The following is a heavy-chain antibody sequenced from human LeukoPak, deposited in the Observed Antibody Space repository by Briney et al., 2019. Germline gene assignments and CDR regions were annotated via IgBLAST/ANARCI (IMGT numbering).Heavy chain of an antibody. D-gene: IGHD6-25*01. CDR3: ARVGVTAATADY. V-gene: IGHV1-46*01. CDR1: GYTFTSYY. J-gene: IGHJ4*02. Sequence: ASVKVSCKASGYTFTSYYMHWMRQAPGQGPEWMGIINPRGGSTDYSHKFQDRLTMTSDTSTSAVYMELNSLRSEDTAVYFCARVGVTAATADYWGQGTLVTVSS. CDR2: INPRGGST.